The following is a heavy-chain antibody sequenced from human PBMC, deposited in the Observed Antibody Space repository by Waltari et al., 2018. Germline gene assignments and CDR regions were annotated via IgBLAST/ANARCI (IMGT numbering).Heavy chain of an antibody. J-gene: IGHJ4*02. V-gene: IGHV3-74*01. CDR3: AAPHSTSWYVSDY. CDR1: GLSFSPYW. CDR2: INGDESTT. Sequence: EVQLVESGGGLVQPGGSLRLSCAASGLSFSPYWRHWVRQGPGKGLVWVSRINGDESTTNYADYVKGRFTISRDNAKNTLYLQMNSLRAEDTAVYYCAAPHSTSWYVSDYWGQGALVTVSS. D-gene: IGHD2-2*01.